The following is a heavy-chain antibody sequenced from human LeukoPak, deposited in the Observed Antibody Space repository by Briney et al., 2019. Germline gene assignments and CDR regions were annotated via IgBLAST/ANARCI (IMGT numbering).Heavy chain of an antibody. V-gene: IGHV1-69*04. Sequence: SVNVSCKATGGTFSSYAISWVRQAPGQGLEWMGRIIPILGIANYAQKFQGRVTITADKSTSTAYMELSSLRSEDTAVYYCAREENCSGGSCYYNWFDPWGQGTLVTVSS. CDR1: GGTFSSYA. CDR3: AREENCSGGSCYYNWFDP. CDR2: IIPILGIA. D-gene: IGHD2-15*01. J-gene: IGHJ5*02.